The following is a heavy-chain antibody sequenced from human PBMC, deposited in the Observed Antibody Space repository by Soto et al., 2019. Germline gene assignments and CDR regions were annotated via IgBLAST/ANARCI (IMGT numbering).Heavy chain of an antibody. D-gene: IGHD2-21*01. V-gene: IGHV3-23*01. Sequence: VQLLESGGSLVQPGGSLRLSCVASGFTFSSYAMSWVRQAPGQRLEWVATFSGGRDTTWHADSVKGRFTVSRDSSKNTLSLQMNSLRPEDTALYYYAKATSATCTGSICYSFDYWGQGTLVTVSS. CDR1: GFTFSSYA. J-gene: IGHJ4*02. CDR3: AKATSATCTGSICYSFDY. CDR2: FSGGRDTT.